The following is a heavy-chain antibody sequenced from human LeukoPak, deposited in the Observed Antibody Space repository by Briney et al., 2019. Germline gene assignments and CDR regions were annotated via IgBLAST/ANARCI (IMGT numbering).Heavy chain of an antibody. Sequence: GGSLRLSCAVSGFTVTSNYMSWVRQAPGKGLEWVSVVYPGGFTYHADSVKGRFTISRDTSKNTVYLQMNSLRAEDTAVYYCAIGGVIWRMDVWGQGTTVTVSS. CDR1: GFTVTSNY. CDR2: VYPGGFT. D-gene: IGHD2/OR15-2a*01. V-gene: IGHV3-66*01. J-gene: IGHJ6*02. CDR3: AIGGVIWRMDV.